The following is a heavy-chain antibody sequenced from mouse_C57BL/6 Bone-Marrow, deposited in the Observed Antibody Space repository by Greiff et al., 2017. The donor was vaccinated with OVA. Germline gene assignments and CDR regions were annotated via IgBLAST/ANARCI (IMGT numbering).Heavy chain of an antibody. CDR2: INYDGSST. J-gene: IGHJ1*03. V-gene: IGHV5-16*01. CDR3: AREGYFDV. CDR1: GFTFSDYY. Sequence: EVKVVESEGGLVQPGSSMKLSCTASGFTFSDYYMAWVRQVPEKGLEWVANINYDGSSTYYLDSLKSRFIISRDNAKNILYLQMSSLKSEDTATYYCAREGYFDVWGTGTTVTVSS.